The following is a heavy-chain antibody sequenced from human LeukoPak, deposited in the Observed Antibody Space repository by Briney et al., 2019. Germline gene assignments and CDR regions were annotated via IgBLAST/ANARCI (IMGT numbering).Heavy chain of an antibody. CDR3: ATLGS. J-gene: IGHJ4*02. D-gene: IGHD3-10*01. Sequence: GRFLRLSCAASGFTFDDYAMYWVRQAPGKGLEWVSGISWNSNSIGYADSVKGRFTISRDNAKSSLYLQMNSLRAEDTALYYCATLGSWGQGTLVTVSS. CDR2: ISWNSNSI. V-gene: IGHV3-9*01. CDR1: GFTFDDYA.